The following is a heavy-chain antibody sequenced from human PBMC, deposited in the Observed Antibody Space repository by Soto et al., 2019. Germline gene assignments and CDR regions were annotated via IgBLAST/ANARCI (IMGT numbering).Heavy chain of an antibody. CDR3: ARCSRELRYYYYYYMDV. J-gene: IGHJ6*03. D-gene: IGHD1-7*01. CDR1: GFTVSSNY. Sequence: GGSLRLSCAASGFTVSSNYMSWVRQAPGKGLEWVSVIYSGGSTYYADSVKGRFTISRDNSKNTLYLQMNSLRAEDTAVYYCARCSRELRYYYYYYMDVWGKGTTVTVSS. CDR2: IYSGGST. V-gene: IGHV3-66*01.